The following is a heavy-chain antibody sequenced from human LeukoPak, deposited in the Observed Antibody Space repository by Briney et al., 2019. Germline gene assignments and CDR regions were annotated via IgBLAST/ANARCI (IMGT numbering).Heavy chain of an antibody. Sequence: GGSLRLSCAASGFTFSSYGMHWVRQAPGKGLEWVSATSSSDAGTYYADSAKGRFAISRDNSKNTQYLQMNSLRAEDTAVYYCAKGGYSNGRYYYYYMDVWGEGTTVTVSS. J-gene: IGHJ6*03. CDR2: TSSSDAGT. CDR1: GFTFSSYG. CDR3: AKGGYSNGRYYYYYMDV. V-gene: IGHV3-23*01. D-gene: IGHD5-18*01.